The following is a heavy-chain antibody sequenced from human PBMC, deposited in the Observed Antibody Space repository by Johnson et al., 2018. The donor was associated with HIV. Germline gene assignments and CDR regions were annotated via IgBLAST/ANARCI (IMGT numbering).Heavy chain of an antibody. J-gene: IGHJ3*02. CDR2: IYSGGRT. V-gene: IGHV3-66*01. CDR1: GFTVNSNY. CDR3: TTGPPRIQLVLAPYDAFDI. Sequence: VQLVESGGGLVQPGGSLRLSCAASGFTVNSNYINWVRQAPGKGLECVSGIYSGGRTYYAYSVKGRFTISRDNSKNTLYLQMNSLRAEDTAVYFCTTGPPRIQLVLAPYDAFDIWGQGTMVTVSS. D-gene: IGHD5-18*01.